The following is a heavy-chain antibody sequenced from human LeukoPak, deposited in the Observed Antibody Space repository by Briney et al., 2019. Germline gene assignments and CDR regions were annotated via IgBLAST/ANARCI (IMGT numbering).Heavy chain of an antibody. CDR2: ISSSSSYI. Sequence: GGTLRLSCAASGFTFTSHSMNWVRQAPGKGLEWVSSISSSSSYIYYADSVKGRFTISRDNAKNSLYLQMNSLRAEDTAVYYCARVGTMVRGAVDYWGQGTLVTVSS. D-gene: IGHD3-10*01. J-gene: IGHJ4*02. CDR1: GFTFTSHS. CDR3: ARVGTMVRGAVDY. V-gene: IGHV3-21*01.